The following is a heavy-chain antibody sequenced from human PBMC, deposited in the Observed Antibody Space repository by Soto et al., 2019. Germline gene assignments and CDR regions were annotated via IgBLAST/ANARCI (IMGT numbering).Heavy chain of an antibody. Sequence: QVQLVQYGAEVKKPGSSVKVSCKASGGTFSRYSFTWVRQAPGHGLEWMGRIIPVFGIASYAQKFQGRVTITADNSTSTAYMELSSLRSEDTAVYYCAREDRDRETGLVPAAIDGMDVWGQGTTVTVSS. V-gene: IGHV1-69*08. CDR2: IIPVFGIA. CDR3: AREDRDRETGLVPAAIDGMDV. CDR1: GGTFSRYS. D-gene: IGHD2-2*01. J-gene: IGHJ6*02.